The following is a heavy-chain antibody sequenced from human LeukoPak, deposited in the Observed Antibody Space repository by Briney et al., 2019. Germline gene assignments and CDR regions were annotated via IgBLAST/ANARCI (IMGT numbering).Heavy chain of an antibody. J-gene: IGHJ4*02. D-gene: IGHD3-10*01. Sequence: ASVKVSCKSSGYTFTRHYLHWVRQAPGQGLEWMGWINTNTGNPTYAQGFTGRFVFSLDTSVSTAYLQISSLKAEDTAVYYCAREGGGSGDYWGQGTLVTVSS. CDR1: GYTFTRHY. V-gene: IGHV7-4-1*02. CDR2: INTNTGNP. CDR3: AREGGGSGDY.